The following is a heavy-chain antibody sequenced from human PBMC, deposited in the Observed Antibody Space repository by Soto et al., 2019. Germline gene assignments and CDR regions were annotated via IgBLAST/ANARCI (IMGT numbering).Heavy chain of an antibody. CDR2: IHYSGST. V-gene: IGHV4-59*08. CDR1: GCSISSYY. J-gene: IGHJ5*02. Sequence: QVQLQESGPGLVKPSETLSLTCTVSGCSISSYYWSWIRQPPGKGLEWIGYIHYSGSTNYNPSLKGRVTIAVDTSKNKFSLKLSSVTAAYTAVYYCARHGKIYGYAVGWFDPWGQGTLVTVSS. D-gene: IGHD5-12*01. CDR3: ARHGKIYGYAVGWFDP.